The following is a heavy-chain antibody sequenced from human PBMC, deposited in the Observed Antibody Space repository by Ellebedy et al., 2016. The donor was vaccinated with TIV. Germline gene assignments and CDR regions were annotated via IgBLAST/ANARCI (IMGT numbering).Heavy chain of an antibody. J-gene: IGHJ3*02. Sequence: GGSLRLSXKGSGYKFTSYWLGWVRQMPGKGLEWMGTIFPDDSDIAYSPSFQGQVTISADKSITTAYLHCSNLKASDTALYYCARQGATSDAFDIWGQGTMVTVSP. D-gene: IGHD1-26*01. V-gene: IGHV5-51*01. CDR3: ARQGATSDAFDI. CDR1: GYKFTSYW. CDR2: IFPDDSDI.